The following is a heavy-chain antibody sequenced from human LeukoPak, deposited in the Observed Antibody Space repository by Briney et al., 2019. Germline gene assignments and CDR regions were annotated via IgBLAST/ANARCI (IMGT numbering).Heavy chain of an antibody. CDR3: ATGLTTGTTFDY. J-gene: IGHJ4*02. V-gene: IGHV4-59*01. CDR1: GGSISSYY. Sequence: ETLSLTCTVSGGSISSYYWSWIRQPPGKGLEWIGYTYYSGSTNYNPSLKSRVTISVDTSKNQFSLKLSSVTAADTAVYYCATGLTTGTTFDYWGQGTLVTVSS. D-gene: IGHD1-1*01. CDR2: TYYSGST.